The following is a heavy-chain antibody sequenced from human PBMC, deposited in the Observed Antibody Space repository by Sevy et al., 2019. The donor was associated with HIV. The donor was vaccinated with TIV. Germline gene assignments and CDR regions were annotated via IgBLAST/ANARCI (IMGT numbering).Heavy chain of an antibody. CDR2: ISSSGGFT. Sequence: EGSLRLSCAASGFNFLSYVISWVRQTPGQGLEWVSSISSSGGFTYYADSVKGRFTISRDNSKNSVDLQINSLRADDTAVYFCAKEESGGYFWGQGTLVTVSS. V-gene: IGHV3-23*01. J-gene: IGHJ4*02. CDR3: AKEESGGYF. CDR1: GFNFLSYV. D-gene: IGHD6-19*01.